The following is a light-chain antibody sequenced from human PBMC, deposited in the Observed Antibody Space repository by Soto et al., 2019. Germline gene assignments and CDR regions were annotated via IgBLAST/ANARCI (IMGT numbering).Light chain of an antibody. Sequence: EIVLTQSPSTLSLSAWERATLSFRASQSVSSYLAWYQQKPGQAPRLLIYDASNRATGIPARFSGSGSGTDFTLTISSLEPEDFAVYYCQQRSNWPSTFGQGTKVDIK. J-gene: IGKJ1*01. CDR2: DAS. V-gene: IGKV3-11*01. CDR3: QQRSNWPST. CDR1: QSVSSY.